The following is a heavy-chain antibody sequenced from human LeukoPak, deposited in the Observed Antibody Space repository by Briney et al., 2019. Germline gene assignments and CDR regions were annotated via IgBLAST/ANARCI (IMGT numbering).Heavy chain of an antibody. CDR1: GGSLSSYY. J-gene: IGHJ4*02. V-gene: IGHV4-4*07. Sequence: PSETLSLTCTVSGGSLSSYYWSWIRQPAGKGLEWIGRIYTSGRTSYNPSLKSRVSMSVDTSKNQFSLKLTSVTAADTAVYYCARDSSYGSGSYANYWGQGTLVTVSS. CDR2: IYTSGRT. CDR3: ARDSSYGSGSYANY. D-gene: IGHD3-10*01.